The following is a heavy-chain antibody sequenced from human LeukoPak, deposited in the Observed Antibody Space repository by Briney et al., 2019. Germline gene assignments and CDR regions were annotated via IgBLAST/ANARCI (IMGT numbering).Heavy chain of an antibody. D-gene: IGHD2-2*01. CDR2: INPNSGGT. Sequence: ASVKVSCKASGYTFTSYYMHWVRQAPGQGLEWMGWINPNSGGTNYAQKFQGKVTMTRDTSISTAYMELSRLRSDDTAVYYCARDWLGYCSSTSCRNWFDPWGQGTLVTVSS. CDR3: ARDWLGYCSSTSCRNWFDP. J-gene: IGHJ5*02. CDR1: GYTFTSYY. V-gene: IGHV1-2*02.